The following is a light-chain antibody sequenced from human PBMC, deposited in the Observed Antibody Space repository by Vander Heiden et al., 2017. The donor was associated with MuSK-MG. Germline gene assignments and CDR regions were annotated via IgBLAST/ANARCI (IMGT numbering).Light chain of an antibody. CDR1: SRDVGSYNR. J-gene: IGLJ2*01. CDR3: SSYTSSSTVV. V-gene: IGLV2-18*02. Sequence: QSALTQPPSVSGSPGQSVTISCTGTSRDVGSYNRVSWYQQPPGTAPNLMIYEVSKRPSGVPDRFSGSKSGNTASLTISGLQAEDEADYYCSSYTSSSTVVFGGGTKLTVL. CDR2: EVS.